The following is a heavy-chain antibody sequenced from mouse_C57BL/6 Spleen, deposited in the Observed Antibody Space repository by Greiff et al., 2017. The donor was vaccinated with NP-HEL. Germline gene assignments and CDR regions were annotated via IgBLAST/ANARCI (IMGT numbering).Heavy chain of an antibody. CDR1: GFTFSSYA. CDR2: ISDGGSYT. Sequence: EVQLMESGGGLVKPGGSLKLSCAASGFTFSSYAMSWVRQTPEKRLEWVATISDGGSYTYYPDNVKGRFTISRDNAKNNLYLQMSQLKAEDTAMYYCARDEGGTWFAYWGQGTLVTVSA. CDR3: ARDEGGTWFAY. V-gene: IGHV5-4*01. J-gene: IGHJ3*01.